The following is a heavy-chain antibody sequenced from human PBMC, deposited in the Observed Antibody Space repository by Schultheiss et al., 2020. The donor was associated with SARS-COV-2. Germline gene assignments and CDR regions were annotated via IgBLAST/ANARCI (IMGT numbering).Heavy chain of an antibody. CDR2: VWYDGSNK. Sequence: GGSLRLSCAASGYTFTNFGMHWVRQAPGKGLEWVAVVWYDGSNKYFADSVKGRFTISRDTSKNMVFLEMNSLRAEDTAVYYCARDQGLWELVNTPDNWGQGTLVTVSS. CDR1: GYTFTNFG. CDR3: ARDQGLWELVNTPDN. J-gene: IGHJ4*02. V-gene: IGHV3-33*01. D-gene: IGHD1-26*01.